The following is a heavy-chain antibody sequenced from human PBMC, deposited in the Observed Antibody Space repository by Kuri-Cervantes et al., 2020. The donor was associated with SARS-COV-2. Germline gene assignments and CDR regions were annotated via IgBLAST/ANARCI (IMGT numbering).Heavy chain of an antibody. CDR1: GFTFSSYS. CDR2: ISSSSSYI. Sequence: GGSLRLSCAASGFTFSSYSMNWVRQAPGKGLEWVSSISSSSSYIYYADSVKGRFTISRDNAKNSLYLQMNSLRAEDTAVYYCASIVTGDSSGYYWGQGTLVTVSS. V-gene: IGHV3-21*01. CDR3: ASIVTGDSSGYY. D-gene: IGHD3-22*01. J-gene: IGHJ4*02.